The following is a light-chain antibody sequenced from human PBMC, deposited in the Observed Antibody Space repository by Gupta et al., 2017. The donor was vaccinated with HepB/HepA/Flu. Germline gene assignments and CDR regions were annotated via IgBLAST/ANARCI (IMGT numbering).Light chain of an antibody. CDR1: NLGSKS. Sequence: SYVLTQPPAVSVAPGQPARITCGGNNLGSKSAHWYQHKPGQAPVRFVYDDSDRPAEPPDRFSGSNAGNTATLIISRVEAGDEADYYWQVWDDSSDDVFGTGTKVTVI. J-gene: IGLJ1*01. CDR2: DDS. V-gene: IGLV3-21*02. CDR3: QVWDDSSDDV.